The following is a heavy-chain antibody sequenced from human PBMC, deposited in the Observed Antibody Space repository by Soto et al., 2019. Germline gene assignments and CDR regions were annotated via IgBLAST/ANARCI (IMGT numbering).Heavy chain of an antibody. J-gene: IGHJ3*02. Sequence: SETLSLTCTVSGGSISSYYWSWIRQPPGKGLEWIGYIYYSGSTNYNPSLKSRVTISVDTSKNQFSLKLSSVTAADTAVYYCARHSGFTYVGGGDAFDIWGQGTMVTVSS. V-gene: IGHV4-59*01. CDR1: GGSISSYY. D-gene: IGHD2-15*01. CDR2: IYYSGST. CDR3: ARHSGFTYVGGGDAFDI.